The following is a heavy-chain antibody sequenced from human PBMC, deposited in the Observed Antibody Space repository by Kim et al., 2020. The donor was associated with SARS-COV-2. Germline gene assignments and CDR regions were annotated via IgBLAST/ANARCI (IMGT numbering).Heavy chain of an antibody. CDR2: IYYSGST. CDR3: ARHVLRFLEWSNGFDP. V-gene: IGHV4-39*01. D-gene: IGHD3-3*01. J-gene: IGHJ5*02. CDR1: GGSISSSSYY. Sequence: SETLSLTCTVSGGSISSSSYYWGWIRQPPGKGLEWIGSIYYSGSTYYNPSLKSRVTISVDTSKNQFSLKLSSVTAADTAMYYCARHVLRFLEWSNGFDP.